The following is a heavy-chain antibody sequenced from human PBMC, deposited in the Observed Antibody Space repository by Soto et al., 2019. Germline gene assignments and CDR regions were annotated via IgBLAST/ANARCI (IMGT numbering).Heavy chain of an antibody. D-gene: IGHD5-12*01. V-gene: IGHV1-69*04. CDR1: GGTFSSYT. CDR2: IIPILGIA. Sequence: ASVKVSCKASGGTFSSYTISWVRQAPGQGLEWMGRIIPILGIANYAQKFQGRVTITADKSTSTAYMELSSLRSEDTAVYYCARDSGYGSFDLWGRGTLVTVSS. CDR3: ARDSGYGSFDL. J-gene: IGHJ2*01.